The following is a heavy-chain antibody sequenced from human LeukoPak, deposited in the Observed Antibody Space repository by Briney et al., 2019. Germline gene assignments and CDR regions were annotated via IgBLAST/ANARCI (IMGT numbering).Heavy chain of an antibody. CDR3: ARVVDTAMADLYFDY. CDR1: GGTFSSYA. J-gene: IGHJ4*02. Sequence: GASVKVSCKASGGTFSSYAISWVRQAPGQGLEWMGGIIPIFGTANHAQKFQGRVTITTDESTSTAYMELSSLRSEDTAVYYCARVVDTAMADLYFDYWGQGTLVTVSS. CDR2: IIPIFGTA. V-gene: IGHV1-69*05. D-gene: IGHD5-18*01.